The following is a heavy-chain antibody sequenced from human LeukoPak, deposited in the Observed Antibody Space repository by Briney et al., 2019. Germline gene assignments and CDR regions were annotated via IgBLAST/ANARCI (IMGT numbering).Heavy chain of an antibody. D-gene: IGHD3-10*01. CDR2: IYTSGST. CDR1: GGSFSGDF. J-gene: IGHJ5*02. Sequence: PSETLSLTCAVYGGSFSGDFWSWIRQSPGKGLEWIGRIYTSGSTNYNPSLKSRVTMSVDTSKNQFSLKLSSVTAADTAVYYCARGLWGSGSYYKENWFDPWGQGTLVTVSS. CDR3: ARGLWGSGSYYKENWFDP. V-gene: IGHV4-59*10.